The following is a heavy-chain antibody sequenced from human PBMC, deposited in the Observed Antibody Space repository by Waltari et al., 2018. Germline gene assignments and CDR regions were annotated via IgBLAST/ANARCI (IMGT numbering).Heavy chain of an antibody. Sequence: QVQLQESGPGLVKTSEPLSPTCTVPGASISTYYWPWIRQPAGKGLEWIGRINTGGNTNHNPSLKSRVTMSVDTSKNQFSLTLSSVTAADTAVYYCAREVGGSRWFDPWGQGTLVTVSS. J-gene: IGHJ5*02. CDR3: AREVGGSRWFDP. CDR2: INTGGNT. CDR1: GASISTYY. V-gene: IGHV4-4*07. D-gene: IGHD3-16*01.